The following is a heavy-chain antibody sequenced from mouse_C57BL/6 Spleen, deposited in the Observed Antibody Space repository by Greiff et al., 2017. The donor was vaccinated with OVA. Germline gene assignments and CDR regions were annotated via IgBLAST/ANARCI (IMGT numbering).Heavy chain of an antibody. D-gene: IGHD2-4*01. V-gene: IGHV5-17*01. CDR3: AKGLRRDAMDY. CDR1: GFTFSDYG. J-gene: IGHJ4*01. CDR2: ISSGSSTT. Sequence: DVKLVESGGGLVKPGGSLKLSCAASGFTFSDYGLHWVRQAPAKGLEWVAYISSGSSTTYYADTVKGRFTISSDKAKNTLFLQMTSLRSEDTAMYYCAKGLRRDAMDYWGQGTSVTVSS.